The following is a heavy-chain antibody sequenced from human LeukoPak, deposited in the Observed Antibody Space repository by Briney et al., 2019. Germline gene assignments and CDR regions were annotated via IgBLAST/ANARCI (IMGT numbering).Heavy chain of an antibody. CDR3: AKDYCRGGNCPLPFFDS. V-gene: IGHV3-23*01. CDR2: IIDVGDT. CDR1: GFTLSEHA. J-gene: IGHJ4*02. Sequence: GGSLRLSCAVSGFTLSEHAMSWVRQAPGEGLEWVSGIIDVGDTYYADSVKGRFTISRDSSKNTLYLHMNSLRAEDTATYYCAKDYCRGGNCPLPFFDSWGQGTLVTVSS. D-gene: IGHD2-15*01.